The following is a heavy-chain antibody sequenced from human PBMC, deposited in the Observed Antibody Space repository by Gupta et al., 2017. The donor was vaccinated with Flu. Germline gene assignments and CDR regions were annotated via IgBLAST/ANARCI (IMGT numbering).Heavy chain of an antibody. Sequence: EVQLVESGGGLVQPGGSLRLSCAASGFTFSSYWMSWVRQAPGKGLEWVANIKQDGSEKYYVDSVKGRFTISRDNAKNSLYLQMNSLRAEDTAVYYCAREAPGYSYGYGVPMGYYYYGMDVWGQGTTVTVSS. D-gene: IGHD5-18*01. CDR2: IKQDGSEK. V-gene: IGHV3-7*01. CDR3: AREAPGYSYGYGVPMGYYYYGMDV. CDR1: GFTFSSYW. J-gene: IGHJ6*02.